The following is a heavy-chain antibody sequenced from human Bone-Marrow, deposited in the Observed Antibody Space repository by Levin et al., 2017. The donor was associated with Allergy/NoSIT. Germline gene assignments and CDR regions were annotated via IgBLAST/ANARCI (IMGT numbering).Heavy chain of an antibody. J-gene: IGHJ4*02. V-gene: IGHV1-69*13. D-gene: IGHD2-2*01. CDR2: IIPIFGTA. CDR1: GGTFSSYA. CDR3: ARASRYCSSTSCPFDY. Sequence: SVKVSCKASGGTFSSYAISWVRQAPGQGLEWMGGIIPIFGTANYAQKFQGRVTITADESTSTAYMELSSLRSEDTAVYYCARASRYCSSTSCPFDYWGQGTLVTVSS.